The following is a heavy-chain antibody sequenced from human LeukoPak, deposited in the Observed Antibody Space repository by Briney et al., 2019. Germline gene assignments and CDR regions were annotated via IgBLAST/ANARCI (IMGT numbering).Heavy chain of an antibody. J-gene: IGHJ5*01. CDR1: GDSVSSKNGA. D-gene: IGHD6-19*01. CDR2: TYYRSKWYD. Sequence: KPSQTLSLTCAISGDSVSSKNGAWNWIRQSPSRGLEWLGRTYYRSKWYDEYADSVKGRVTISPDTSKNQFSLHVYSVTPEDTAVYYCARALGTSGWYTFDFWGQGTLVTVSS. CDR3: ARALGTSGWYTFDF. V-gene: IGHV6-1*01.